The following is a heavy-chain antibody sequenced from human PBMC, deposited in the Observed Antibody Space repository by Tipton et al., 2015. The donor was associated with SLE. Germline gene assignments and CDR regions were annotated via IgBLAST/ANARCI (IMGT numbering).Heavy chain of an antibody. J-gene: IGHJ4*02. V-gene: IGHV4-31*03. Sequence: TLSLTCTVSGGSMNSDVYYWSWIRQHPGKGLEWIGYIYYSGSTYYNPSLKSRVTISVDTSKNQFSLKLSSVTAADTAVYYCARGPKADYWGQGTLVTVSS. CDR1: GGSMNSDVYY. CDR2: IYYSGST. CDR3: ARGPKADY.